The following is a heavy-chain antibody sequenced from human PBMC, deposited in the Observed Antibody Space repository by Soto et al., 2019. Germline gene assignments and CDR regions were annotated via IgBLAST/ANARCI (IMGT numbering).Heavy chain of an antibody. V-gene: IGHV4-34*01. Sequence: KTSETLSLTCAVQGGSFSGFYWTWIRQPPGKGLEWIGEINHSGSSNYNPPLKSRVTMSLDTSRNQFSLSLNSVTAADTAVYYCARMAGPWYFDLWGRGTLVTVSS. CDR1: GGSFSGFY. J-gene: IGHJ2*01. CDR2: INHSGSS. CDR3: ARMAGPWYFDL.